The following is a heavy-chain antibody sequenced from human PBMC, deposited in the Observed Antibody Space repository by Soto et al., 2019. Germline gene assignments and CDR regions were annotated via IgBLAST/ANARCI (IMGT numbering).Heavy chain of an antibody. D-gene: IGHD6-19*01. J-gene: IGHJ4*02. V-gene: IGHV4-4*02. Sequence: QVLLQESGPGLVQPSGTLSLSCAVSGVSISSNYYWGWVRQSPGKGLEWLGDISHIGSVNYSPSLMXRVTRSMDRSENQFSLKLNSVTAADTAVYYCVRSFGWYAIDYWGQGTLVIVSS. CDR2: ISHIGSV. CDR3: VRSFGWYAIDY. CDR1: GVSISSNYY.